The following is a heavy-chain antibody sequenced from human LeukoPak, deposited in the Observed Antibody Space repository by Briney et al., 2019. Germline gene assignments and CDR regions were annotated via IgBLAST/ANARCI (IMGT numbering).Heavy chain of an antibody. V-gene: IGHV3-74*01. CDR2: LNSDGSGT. CDR3: AREGYNNGYPGY. CDR1: GFTFRNYW. Sequence: GGSLRLSCAASGFTFRNYWMHWVRQAPGKGLVWVSRLNSDGSGTTYADSVKGRFTISRDNAKSTLYLQMNSLRAEDTAVYYCAREGYNNGYPGYWGQGVLVTVSS. J-gene: IGHJ4*02. D-gene: IGHD5-18*01.